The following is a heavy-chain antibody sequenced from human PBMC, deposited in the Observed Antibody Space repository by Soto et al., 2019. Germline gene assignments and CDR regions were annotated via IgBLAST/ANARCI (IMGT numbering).Heavy chain of an antibody. J-gene: IGHJ4*02. Sequence: GGSLRLSCAASGFTFKNAWMVWVRQAPGKGLEWVGRMKNQGSGWTTDYAAPVKGRFTISRDDSQNTLHLHMNSLKTEDTGVYYCSWDNPAYYYLAYWGQGTLVTVLL. V-gene: IGHV3-15*07. D-gene: IGHD3-22*01. CDR1: GFTFKNAW. CDR3: SWDNPAYYYLAY. CDR2: MKNQGSGWTT.